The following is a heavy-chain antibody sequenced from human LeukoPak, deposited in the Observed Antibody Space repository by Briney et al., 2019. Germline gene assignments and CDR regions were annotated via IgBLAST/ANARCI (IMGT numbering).Heavy chain of an antibody. Sequence: PGRSLRLSCAASGFTFTNYAMHWVRQAPGKGLEWVAVVSFDGTNKYHADSVKGRFTISRDNSKNTLFLQMSSLRAEDTAVYYCARDYARDTFMVWGQGSLVTVSS. CDR3: ARDYARDTFMV. V-gene: IGHV3-30-3*01. J-gene: IGHJ4*02. CDR2: VSFDGTNK. CDR1: GFTFTNYA. D-gene: IGHD3-10*01.